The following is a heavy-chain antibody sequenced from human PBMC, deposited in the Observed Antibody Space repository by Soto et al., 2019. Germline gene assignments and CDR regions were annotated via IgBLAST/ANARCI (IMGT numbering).Heavy chain of an antibody. CDR2: IIGSGTNT. CDR1: GFTFSTYV. V-gene: IGHV3-23*01. J-gene: IGHJ4*02. Sequence: EVQLLESGGGLVQPGGSLRLSCAASGFTFSTYVMSWVRQAPGKGLEWVSTIIGSGTNTYYADSVKGRFTISRDNSRNTLYLQLNSLRAEDTAVYYCAKPDSWGQGTLVTVSS. CDR3: AKPDS.